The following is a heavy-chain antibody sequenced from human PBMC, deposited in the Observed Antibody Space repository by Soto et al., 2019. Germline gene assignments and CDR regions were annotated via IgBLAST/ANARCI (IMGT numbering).Heavy chain of an antibody. Sequence: ASVKVCKASGYTFTSYAMHWVRQAPGQRLEWMGWINAGNGNTKYSQKFQGRVTITRDTSASTAYMELSSLRSEDTAVYYCARMYYYDSSGYYFPLYFDYWGQGTLVTVSS. CDR3: ARMYYYDSSGYYFPLYFDY. D-gene: IGHD3-22*01. CDR1: GYTFTSYA. V-gene: IGHV1-3*01. CDR2: INAGNGNT. J-gene: IGHJ4*02.